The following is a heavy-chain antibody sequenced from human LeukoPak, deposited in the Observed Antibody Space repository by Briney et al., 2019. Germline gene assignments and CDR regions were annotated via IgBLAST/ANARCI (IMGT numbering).Heavy chain of an antibody. CDR2: ISGSGGST. Sequence: PGGSLRLSRAASGFTFSDYAIHWVRQAPGKGLEWVSAISGSGGSTYYADSVKGRFTISRDNSKNTLYLQMNSLRAEDTAVYYCAKMVPYYYGSGRLDYWGQGTLVTVSS. D-gene: IGHD3-10*01. CDR3: AKMVPYYYGSGRLDY. J-gene: IGHJ4*02. V-gene: IGHV3-23*01. CDR1: GFTFSDYA.